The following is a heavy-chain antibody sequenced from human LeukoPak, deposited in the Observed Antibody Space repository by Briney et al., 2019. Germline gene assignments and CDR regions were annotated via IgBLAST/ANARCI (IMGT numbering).Heavy chain of an antibody. V-gene: IGHV3-23*01. CDR2: ISGSGGST. CDR3: AKGSPDYYGSGRPGWFDP. J-gene: IGHJ5*02. CDR1: GFTISSYA. D-gene: IGHD3-10*01. Sequence: GGSLRLSCAASGFTISSYAMSWVGQALGKGLEWVSAISGSGGSTYYADSVKGRFTISRDNSKNTLYLQMNSLRAEDTAVYYCAKGSPDYYGSGRPGWFDPWGQGTLLTVSS.